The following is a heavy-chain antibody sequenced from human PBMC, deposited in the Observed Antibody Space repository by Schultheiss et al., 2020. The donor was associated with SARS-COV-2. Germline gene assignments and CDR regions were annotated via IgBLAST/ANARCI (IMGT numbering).Heavy chain of an antibody. CDR1: GGSISSSSYY. CDR3: AREGPRRGYSGPNWFDP. D-gene: IGHD5-12*01. J-gene: IGHJ5*02. CDR2: IYYSGST. Sequence: SETLSLTCTVSGGSISSSSYYWGWIRQPPGKGLEWIGYIYYSGSTNYNPSLKSRVTISVDTSKNQFSLKLSSVTAADTAVYYCAREGPRRGYSGPNWFDPWGQGTLVTVSS. V-gene: IGHV4-61*01.